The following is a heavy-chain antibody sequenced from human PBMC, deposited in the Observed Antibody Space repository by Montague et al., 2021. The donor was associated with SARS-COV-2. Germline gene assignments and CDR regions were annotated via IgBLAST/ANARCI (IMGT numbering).Heavy chain of an antibody. Sequence: SETLSLTCAVYGGSFSTYYWNWIRQPPGKGLEWIGHIHPGGSTNYNPSLKSRVTISVDTSKNQFSLKLTSVTAADTAVYYCARLGDAVVPSPILGVGPYYANYYMDVWGKGTTVTVSS. CDR2: IHPGGST. CDR3: ARLGDAVVPSPILGVGPYYANYYMDV. D-gene: IGHD3-10*01. J-gene: IGHJ6*03. V-gene: IGHV4-34*01. CDR1: GGSFSTYY.